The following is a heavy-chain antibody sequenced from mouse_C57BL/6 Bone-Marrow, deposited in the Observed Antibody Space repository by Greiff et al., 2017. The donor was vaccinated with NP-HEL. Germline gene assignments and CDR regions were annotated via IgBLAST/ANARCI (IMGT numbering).Heavy chain of an antibody. J-gene: IGHJ4*01. CDR2: IRSKSNNYAT. V-gene: IGHV10-1*01. CDR3: VRQGTGMDAMDY. CDR1: GFSFNTYA. D-gene: IGHD4-1*01. Sequence: VQLKESGGGLVQPKGSLKLSCAASGFSFNTYAMNWVRQAPGKGLEWVARIRSKSNNYATYYADSVKDSFTISRDDSESMLYLQMNNVKTEDSAMYYGVRQGTGMDAMDYWGQGTSVTVSS.